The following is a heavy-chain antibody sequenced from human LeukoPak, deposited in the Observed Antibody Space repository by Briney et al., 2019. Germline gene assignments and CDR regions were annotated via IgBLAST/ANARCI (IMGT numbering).Heavy chain of an antibody. CDR3: ARGSGWYYY. J-gene: IGHJ4*02. CDR2: IYYSGST. Sequence: PSETLSLTCTVSGGSISNYYWSWIRQPPGKGLEWIAYIYYSGSTNYNPSLKSRVTISVDTSKNQFSLKLSSVTAADTAVYYCARGSGWYYYWGQGTLVTVSS. D-gene: IGHD6-19*01. CDR1: GGSISNYY. V-gene: IGHV4-59*01.